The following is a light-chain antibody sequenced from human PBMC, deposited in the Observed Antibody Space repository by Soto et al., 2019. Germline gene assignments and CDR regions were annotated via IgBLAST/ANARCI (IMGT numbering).Light chain of an antibody. CDR3: NSYTNTGARV. J-gene: IGLJ1*01. CDR1: SSDVGANNF. V-gene: IGLV2-14*01. CDR2: EVS. Sequence: QSALTQPAAVSGSPGQSITNACTGTSSDVGANNFVSWYQQHPGKAPKLMICEVSNRPSGVSNRFSGSKSGNTASLTISGLQADDEADYYCNSYTNTGARVFGTGTKVTVL.